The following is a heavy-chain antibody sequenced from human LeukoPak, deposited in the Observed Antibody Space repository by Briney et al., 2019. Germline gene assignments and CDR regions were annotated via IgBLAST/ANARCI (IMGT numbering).Heavy chain of an antibody. CDR3: AKGKNTGSYLSHVDY. CDR2: IRYDGSNK. CDR1: GFTFSSYG. J-gene: IGHJ4*02. D-gene: IGHD3-10*01. V-gene: IGHV3-30*02. Sequence: GGSLRLSCAASGFTFSSYGMHWVRQAPGKGLEWVAFIRYDGSNKYYADSVKGRFTISRDNSKNSLYLQMNSLRTEDTALYYCAKGKNTGSYLSHVDYWGQGTLVTVSS.